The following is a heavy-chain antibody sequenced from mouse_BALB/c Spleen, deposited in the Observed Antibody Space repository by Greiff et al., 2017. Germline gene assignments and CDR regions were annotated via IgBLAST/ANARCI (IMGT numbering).Heavy chain of an antibody. Sequence: VQLQQSGTVLARPGASVKMSCKASGYTFTSYWMHWVKQRPGQGLEWIGAIYPGNSDTSYNQKFKGKAKLTAVTSTSTAYMELSSLTNEDSAVYYCRIQLGQRYFDVWGAGTTVTVSA. CDR2: IYPGNSDT. V-gene: IGHV1-5*01. CDR1: GYTFTSYW. CDR3: RIQLGQRYFDV. D-gene: IGHD4-1*02. J-gene: IGHJ1*01.